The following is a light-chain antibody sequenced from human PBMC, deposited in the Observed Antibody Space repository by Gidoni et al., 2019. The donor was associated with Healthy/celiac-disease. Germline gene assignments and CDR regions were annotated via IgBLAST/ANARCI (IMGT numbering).Light chain of an antibody. V-gene: IGKV3-20*01. Sequence: ELVLTQSPGTLSLSPGERATLSCRASQSVSSSYLAWYQQKPGQAPRLLIYGASSRATGIPDRFSGSGSGTDFTLTISRLEPEDFAVYYCQQYGSSLWTFXXXTKVEIK. J-gene: IGKJ1*01. CDR2: GAS. CDR1: QSVSSSY. CDR3: QQYGSSLWT.